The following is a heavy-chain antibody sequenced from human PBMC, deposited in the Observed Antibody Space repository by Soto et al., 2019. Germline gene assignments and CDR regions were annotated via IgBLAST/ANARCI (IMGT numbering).Heavy chain of an antibody. CDR2: ISDSGGST. D-gene: IGHD2-15*01. J-gene: IGHJ4*02. CDR3: ANGCGGTCYSRIPY. Sequence: EVQLLESGGGLVQPGGSLRLSCAASGFTFSSYAMSWVRQAPGKGLEWVSGISDSGGSTYYADSVKGRFTISRDNSKNTLYLQMNSLRAEDTAVYYCANGCGGTCYSRIPYWGQGTLVTVSS. V-gene: IGHV3-23*01. CDR1: GFTFSSYA.